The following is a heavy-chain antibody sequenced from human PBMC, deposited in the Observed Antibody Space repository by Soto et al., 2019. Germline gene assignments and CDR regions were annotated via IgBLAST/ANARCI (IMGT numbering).Heavy chain of an antibody. CDR2: RYYSGNT. Sequence: HVQLQESGPGPVTPSQTLSLSCTVSGVSITSGSYYWTWVRQSPGKGLEWIGYRYYSGNTYYNPSPTGRATISVDTSNNQFSLKLPSVTAADTAVYYCARGGYDTSGQTFIGWGPDCWGQGTLVTVSS. J-gene: IGHJ4*02. CDR1: GVSITSGSYY. CDR3: ARGGYDTSGQTFIGWGPDC. D-gene: IGHD3-22*01. V-gene: IGHV4-30-4*01.